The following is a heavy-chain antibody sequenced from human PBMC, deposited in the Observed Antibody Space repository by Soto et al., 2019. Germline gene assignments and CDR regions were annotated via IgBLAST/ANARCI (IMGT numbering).Heavy chain of an antibody. V-gene: IGHV5-51*01. J-gene: IGHJ3*02. D-gene: IGHD2-15*01. CDR2: IYPGDSDT. Sequence: GESLKISCKGSGYRFTNYWIGWVRQMPGKGLEWMGIIYPGDSDTRYSPSFQGQVTISADKSISTAYLQWSSLKASGTARYYCARRDNDGHEGGFDIWGQGTMVTVSS. CDR3: ARRDNDGHEGGFDI. CDR1: GYRFTNYW.